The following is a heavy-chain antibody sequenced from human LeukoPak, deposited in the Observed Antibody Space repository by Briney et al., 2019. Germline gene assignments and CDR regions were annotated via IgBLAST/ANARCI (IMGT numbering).Heavy chain of an antibody. CDR2: IILILGIA. J-gene: IGHJ5*02. CDR3: ARGSGQAVDFWFDP. Sequence: SVKVSCKASGGTFSSYTISWVRQAPGQGLEWMGRIILILGIANYAQKFQGRVTITADKSTSTAYMELSSLRSEDTAVYYCARGSGQAVDFWFDPWGQGTLVTVSS. CDR1: GGTFSSYT. D-gene: IGHD3/OR15-3a*01. V-gene: IGHV1-69*02.